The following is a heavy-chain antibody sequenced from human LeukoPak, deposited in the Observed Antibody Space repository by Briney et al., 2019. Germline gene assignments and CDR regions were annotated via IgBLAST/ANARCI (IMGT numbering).Heavy chain of an antibody. Sequence: GESLKISCKASGYNFSTYWIGWVRQMPGRGLEWMGIIYPGDSDTRYSPSFQGQVTISADKSISTAYLQWSSLKASDTAIYYCARGAHDYVWPVGDYWGQGTLVTVSS. CDR1: GYNFSTYW. V-gene: IGHV5-51*01. CDR2: IYPGDSDT. J-gene: IGHJ4*02. CDR3: ARGAHDYVWPVGDY. D-gene: IGHD3-16*01.